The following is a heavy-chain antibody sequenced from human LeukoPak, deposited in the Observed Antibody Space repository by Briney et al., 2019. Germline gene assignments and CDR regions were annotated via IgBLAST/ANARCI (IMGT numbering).Heavy chain of an antibody. CDR2: ISSSGSTI. CDR1: GFTFSDYY. V-gene: IGHV3-11*01. Sequence: GGSLRLSCAASGFTFSDYYMSWIRQAPGKGLEWVSYISSSGSTIYYADSAKGRFTISRDNAKNSLYLQMNSLRAEDTAVYYCARDPPYYYDSSGYFDYWGQGTLVTVSS. D-gene: IGHD3-22*01. CDR3: ARDPPYYYDSSGYFDY. J-gene: IGHJ4*02.